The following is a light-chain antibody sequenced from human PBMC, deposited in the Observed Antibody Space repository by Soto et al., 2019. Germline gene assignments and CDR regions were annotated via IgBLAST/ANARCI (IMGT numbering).Light chain of an antibody. J-gene: IGLJ1*01. CDR2: EVS. V-gene: IGLV2-14*01. CDR3: SSYTTTTPYV. Sequence: QSVLTQPASVSGSPAQSITISCTGTSSDVGAYNYVSWYQQHPGKAPKLMIYEVSNRPSGVSNRFSGSKSGNTASLTISGLQAEDEADYYCSSYTTTTPYVFGPGTKVTVL. CDR1: SSDVGAYNY.